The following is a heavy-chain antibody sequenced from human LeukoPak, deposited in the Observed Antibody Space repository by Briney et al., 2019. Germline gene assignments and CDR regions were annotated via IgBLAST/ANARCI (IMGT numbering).Heavy chain of an antibody. CDR1: GGSFSGYY. CDR3: ARGRSNDFWSGYYIGY. Sequence: SETLSLTCAVYGGSFSGYYWSWIRQPPGKGLEWIGEINHSGSTNYNPSLKSRVTISVDTSKNQFSLKLSSVTAADTAVYYCARGRSNDFWSGYYIGYWDQGTLVTVSS. J-gene: IGHJ4*02. CDR2: INHSGST. D-gene: IGHD3-3*01. V-gene: IGHV4-34*01.